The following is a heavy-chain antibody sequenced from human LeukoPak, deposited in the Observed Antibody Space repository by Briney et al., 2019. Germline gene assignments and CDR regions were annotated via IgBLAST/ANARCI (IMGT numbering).Heavy chain of an antibody. Sequence: GESLKISCKGSGYSFASYWIGWVRQMPGKGLEWMGIIYPGDSDTRYSPAFQGQGTISADKSISTAYLQWSSLKASDTAMYYCARRDSGSSTRSYYYYYGMDVWGQGTTVTVSS. V-gene: IGHV5-51*01. CDR2: IYPGDSDT. J-gene: IGHJ6*02. D-gene: IGHD2-2*01. CDR1: GYSFASYW. CDR3: ARRDSGSSTRSYYYYYGMDV.